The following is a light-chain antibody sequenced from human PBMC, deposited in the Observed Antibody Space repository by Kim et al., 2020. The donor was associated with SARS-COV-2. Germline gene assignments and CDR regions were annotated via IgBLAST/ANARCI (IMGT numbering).Light chain of an antibody. J-gene: IGLJ3*02. CDR3: GTWDSRLSGLV. CDR1: SSNIGNNY. CDR2: DNN. V-gene: IGLV1-51*01. Sequence: GQKVTISCSGSSSNIGNNYVSWYQKLPGTAPKLLIYDNNKRPSGIPDRFSGSKSGTSATLGITGLQTGDEADYYCGTWDSRLSGLVFGGGTQLTVL.